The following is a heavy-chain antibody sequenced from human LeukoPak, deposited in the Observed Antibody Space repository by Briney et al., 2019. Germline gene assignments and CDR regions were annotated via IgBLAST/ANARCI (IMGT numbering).Heavy chain of an antibody. Sequence: SETLSLTCTVSGGSISSYYWSWIRQPPGKGLEWIGYIYYSGSTNYNPSLESRVTISVDTSKNQFSLKLSSVTAADTAVYYCARLSGHDFWSGPLAGIWFDPWGQGTLVTVSS. J-gene: IGHJ5*02. V-gene: IGHV4-59*08. CDR3: ARLSGHDFWSGPLAGIWFDP. D-gene: IGHD3-3*01. CDR2: IYYSGST. CDR1: GGSISSYY.